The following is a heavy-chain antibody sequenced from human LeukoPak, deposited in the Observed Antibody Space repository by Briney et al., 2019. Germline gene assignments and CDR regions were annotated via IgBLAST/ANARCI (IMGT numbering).Heavy chain of an antibody. Sequence: PGGSLRLSCAASGSTFSSYWMHWVRQAPGKGLVWVSRINSDGSSTNYADSVKGRFTISRDNAKNTLYLQMNSLRAEDTAVYYCASLGDSMIVAVDYWGQGTLVTVSS. D-gene: IGHD3-22*01. CDR1: GSTFSSYW. J-gene: IGHJ4*02. CDR3: ASLGDSMIVAVDY. CDR2: INSDGSST. V-gene: IGHV3-74*01.